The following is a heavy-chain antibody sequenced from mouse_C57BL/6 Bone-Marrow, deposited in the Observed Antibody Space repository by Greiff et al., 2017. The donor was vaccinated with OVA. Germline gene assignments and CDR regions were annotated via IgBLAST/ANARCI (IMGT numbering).Heavy chain of an antibody. D-gene: IGHD4-1*01. CDR2: ISSGGDYI. CDR1: GFTFSSYA. V-gene: IGHV5-9-1*02. CDR3: TKEALTGTNYAMDY. J-gene: IGHJ4*01. Sequence: EVKLVESGEGLVKPGGSLKLSCAASGFTFSSYAMSWVRQTPEKRLEWVAYISSGGDYIYYADTVKGRFTISRDNARNTLYLQMSSLKSEDTAMYYCTKEALTGTNYAMDYWGQGTSVTVSS.